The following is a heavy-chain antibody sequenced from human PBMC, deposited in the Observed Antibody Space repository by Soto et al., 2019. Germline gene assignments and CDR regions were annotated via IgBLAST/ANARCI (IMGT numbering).Heavy chain of an antibody. V-gene: IGHV3-48*02. CDR2: ISSSSSTI. CDR3: AREEDDSSGYYYVRNFDY. D-gene: IGHD3-22*01. Sequence: EVQLVESGGGLVQPGGSLRLSCAASGFTFSSYSMNWVRQAPGKGLEWVSYISSSSSTIYYADSVKGRFTISRDNAKNSLYLQMNSLRDEDTAVYYCAREEDDSSGYYYVRNFDYWGQGTLVTVSS. J-gene: IGHJ4*02. CDR1: GFTFSSYS.